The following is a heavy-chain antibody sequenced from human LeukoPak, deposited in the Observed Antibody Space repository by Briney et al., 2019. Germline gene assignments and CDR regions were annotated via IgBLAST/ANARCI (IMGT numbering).Heavy chain of an antibody. CDR1: GYTFTGYY. V-gene: IGHV1-69*04. D-gene: IGHD5-18*01. Sequence: SVKVSCKASGYTFTGYYMHWVRQAPGQGLGWMGRIIPILGIANYAQKFQGRVTITADKSTSTAYMELSSLRSEDTAVYYCARDTHSDTAMVHDYWGQETLVTVSS. CDR3: ARDTHSDTAMVHDY. CDR2: IIPILGIA. J-gene: IGHJ4*02.